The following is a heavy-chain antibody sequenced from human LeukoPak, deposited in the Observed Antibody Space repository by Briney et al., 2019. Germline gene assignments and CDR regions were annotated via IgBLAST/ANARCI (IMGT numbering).Heavy chain of an antibody. V-gene: IGHV1-2*02. D-gene: IGHD3-10*01. Sequence: VASVKVSCKASGYTFTGYYMHWVRQAPGQGLEWMGWINPNSGGTNYAQKLQGRVTMTTDTSTSTAYMELRSLRSDDTAVYYCARYAQWFGELFSYWFDPWGQGTLVTVSS. J-gene: IGHJ5*02. CDR1: GYTFTGYY. CDR2: INPNSGGT. CDR3: ARYAQWFGELFSYWFDP.